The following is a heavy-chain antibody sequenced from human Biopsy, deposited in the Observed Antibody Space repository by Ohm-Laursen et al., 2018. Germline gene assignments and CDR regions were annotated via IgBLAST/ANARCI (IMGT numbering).Heavy chain of an antibody. CDR2: ISGGGTI. CDR3: ARDTRWSPYSMDV. Sequence: SLRLSCAASGFTFQNAWMRWIRQAPGRGLEWVSYISGGGTIYYGDSMKGRDTISRDNAKNSLYLQMHSLRAEDTAVYYCARDTRWSPYSMDVWGQGTTVTVSS. V-gene: IGHV3-11*01. J-gene: IGHJ6*02. D-gene: IGHD4-23*01. CDR1: GFTFQNAW.